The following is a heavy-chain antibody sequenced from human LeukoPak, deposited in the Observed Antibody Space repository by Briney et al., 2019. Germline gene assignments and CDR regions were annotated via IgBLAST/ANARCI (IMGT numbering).Heavy chain of an antibody. CDR1: GFTFSSYA. CDR3: ARDQMVRGAYYYGMDV. D-gene: IGHD3-10*01. CDR2: ISYDGSNK. J-gene: IGHJ6*02. Sequence: GRSLRLSCAVSGFTFSSYAMHWVRQAPGKGLEWVAVISYDGSNKYYADSVKGRFTISRDNAKNSLYLQMNSPRAEDTAVYYCARDQMVRGAYYYGMDVWGQGTTVTVSS. V-gene: IGHV3-30-3*01.